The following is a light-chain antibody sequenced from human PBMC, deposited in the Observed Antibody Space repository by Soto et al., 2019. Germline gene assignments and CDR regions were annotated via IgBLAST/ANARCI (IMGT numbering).Light chain of an antibody. CDR3: QVGDSSSDDRFYV. CDR1: NIGSKS. CDR2: DDS. Sequence: SSSLTQPPSVSVDPGQPARITCRGNNIGSKSVHWYQQKPGQAPVLVVYDDSDRPSGIPERFSGSNSGNTATLTISRVEVGDEADYYCQVGDSSSDDRFYVFGTGTKATV. J-gene: IGLJ1*01. V-gene: IGLV3-21*02.